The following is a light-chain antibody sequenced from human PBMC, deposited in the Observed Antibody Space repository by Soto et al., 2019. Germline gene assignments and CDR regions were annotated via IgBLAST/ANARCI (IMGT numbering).Light chain of an antibody. CDR2: GAS. Sequence: EMVMTQSPATLSLTPVEISPLSFSSRQSVSSNLASDQQTPGQAPRLLIYGASTRATGIPARFSGSGSGTDFTLTVSSLQPEDFEIYYCKPYNNWPRTFGLGTKV. CDR1: QSVSSN. J-gene: IGKJ1*01. V-gene: IGKV3-15*01. CDR3: KPYNNWPRT.